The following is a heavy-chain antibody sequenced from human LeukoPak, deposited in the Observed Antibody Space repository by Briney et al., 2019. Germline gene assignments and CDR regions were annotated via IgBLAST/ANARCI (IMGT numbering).Heavy chain of an antibody. V-gene: IGHV3-21*04. CDR3: AKAARKDHFWSGRHYYYYMDV. CDR2: ISSSSSYI. D-gene: IGHD3-3*02. Sequence: GGSLRLSCTVSGFTVSSNSMSWVRQAPGKGLEWVSSISSSSSYIYYADSVKGRFTISRDNSKNTLFMQMNSLRAEDTAVYYCAKAARKDHFWSGRHYYYYMDVWGKGTTVTVSS. J-gene: IGHJ6*03. CDR1: GFTVSSNS.